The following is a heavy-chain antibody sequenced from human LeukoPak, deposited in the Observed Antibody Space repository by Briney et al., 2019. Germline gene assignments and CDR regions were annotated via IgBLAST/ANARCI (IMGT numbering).Heavy chain of an antibody. CDR3: ARLSLRPDSSGYPKPYYFDY. V-gene: IGHV4-34*01. J-gene: IGHJ4*02. CDR1: GGSFSGYY. D-gene: IGHD3-22*01. CDR2: IDHSGST. Sequence: SETLSLTCAVYGGSFSGYYWSWIRQPPGKGLGWIGEIDHSGSTNYNPSLKSRVTISIDTSKNQFSLKLSSVTAADTAVYYCARLSLRPDSSGYPKPYYFDYWGQGTLVTVSS.